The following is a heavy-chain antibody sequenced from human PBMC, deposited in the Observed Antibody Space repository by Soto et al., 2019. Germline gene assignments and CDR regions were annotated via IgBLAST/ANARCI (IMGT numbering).Heavy chain of an antibody. Sequence: QVQLVQSGAEVKKPGASVKVSCKASGYTFTSYGISWVRQAPGQGLEWMGWISAYNGNTNYAQKLQGRVTMTTDASTSTAYMELRSLRSDDTAVYYCARGVPAATNYYYYYYMDVWGKGTTVTVSS. CDR1: GYTFTSYG. V-gene: IGHV1-18*01. CDR3: ARGVPAATNYYYYYYMDV. CDR2: ISAYNGNT. J-gene: IGHJ6*03. D-gene: IGHD2-2*01.